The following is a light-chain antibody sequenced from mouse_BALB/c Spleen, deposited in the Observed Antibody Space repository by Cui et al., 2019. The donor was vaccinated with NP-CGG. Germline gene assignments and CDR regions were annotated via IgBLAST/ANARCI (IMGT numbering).Light chain of an antibody. CDR3: ALWYSNHWV. Sequence: QAVVTQESALTTSPGETVTLTCRSSTGVVTTSNYANWVQEKPDHLFTGLIGGTNNRAPGVPARFSGSLIGDKAALTITGAQTEDEAIYFCALWYSNHWVFGGGTKLTAL. V-gene: IGLV1*01. J-gene: IGLJ1*01. CDR2: GTN. CDR1: TGVVTTSNY.